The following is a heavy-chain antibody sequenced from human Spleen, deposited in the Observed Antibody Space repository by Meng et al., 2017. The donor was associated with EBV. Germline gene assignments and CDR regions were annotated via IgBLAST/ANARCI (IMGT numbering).Heavy chain of an antibody. CDR2: ISTTSSYI. J-gene: IGHJ5*02. CDR1: GFTFSSHT. Sequence: VELVVAGGCVVQPGRSLRLSCAASGFTFSSHTMNWVRQAPGKGLQWVSSISTTSSYIHYEDSVQGRFTISRDNAKNSLNLQMSSLRAEDTAMYYCVGRDSSGYHTWGQGTLVTVSS. D-gene: IGHD3-22*01. CDR3: VGRDSSGYHT. V-gene: IGHV3-21*01.